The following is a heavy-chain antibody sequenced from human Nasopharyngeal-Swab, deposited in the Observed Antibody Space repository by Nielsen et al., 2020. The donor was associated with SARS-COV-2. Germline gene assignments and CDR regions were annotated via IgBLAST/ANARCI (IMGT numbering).Heavy chain of an antibody. V-gene: IGHV3-7*01. CDR2: IKQDGSEK. D-gene: IGHD2-15*01. CDR3: ARGYCSSGSCYAKHYGMDV. J-gene: IGHJ6*02. CDR1: GFTFSSYW. Sequence: GESLKISCAASGFTFSSYWMSWVRQAPGKGLEWVANIKQDGSEKYYVDSVKGRFTISRDSAKNSLYLQMNNLRAEDTAVYYCARGYCSSGSCYAKHYGMDVWGQGTTVTVSS.